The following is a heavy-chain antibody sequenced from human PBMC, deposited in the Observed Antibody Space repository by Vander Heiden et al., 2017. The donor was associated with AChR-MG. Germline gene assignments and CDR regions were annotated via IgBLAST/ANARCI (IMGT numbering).Heavy chain of an antibody. CDR2: IYYSGST. CDR1: GGPISSSSYY. Sequence: QLQLQESGPGLVKPSETLSLTCTVSGGPISSSSYYWGWIRQPPGKGLEWIGSIYYSGSTYYNPSLKSRVTISVDTSKNQFSLKLSSVTAADTAVYYCARLPRRLPTAGCHWGQGTLVTVSS. D-gene: IGHD4-17*01. V-gene: IGHV4-39*01. CDR3: ARLPRRLPTAGCH. J-gene: IGHJ4*02.